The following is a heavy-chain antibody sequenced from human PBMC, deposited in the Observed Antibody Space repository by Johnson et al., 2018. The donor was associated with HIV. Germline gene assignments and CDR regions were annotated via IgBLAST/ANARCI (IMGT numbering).Heavy chain of an antibody. CDR3: VREGGYCSGGSCYWAFDL. J-gene: IGHJ3*01. D-gene: IGHD2-15*01. CDR1: GFTFDDYA. CDR2: ISWNSGST. V-gene: IGHV3-9*01. Sequence: VQLVESGGGLVQPGRSLRLSCAASGFTFDDYAMHWVRQAPGKGLEWVSGISWNSGSTYYADSVKGRFTISRDNSKNTLYLQMNSLRAEDTALYYCVREGGYCSGGSCYWAFDLWGQGTMVTVSS.